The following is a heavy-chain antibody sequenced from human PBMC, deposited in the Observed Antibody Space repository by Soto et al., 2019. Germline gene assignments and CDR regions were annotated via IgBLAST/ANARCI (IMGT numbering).Heavy chain of an antibody. CDR3: AKLYYDSSGYGAHFDY. CDR2: ISGSGDST. CDR1: GFTFGSYA. J-gene: IGHJ4*02. D-gene: IGHD3-22*01. V-gene: IGHV3-23*01. Sequence: EVQLLESGGGLVQPGGSLRLSCAASGFTFGSYAMSWVRQAPGKGLGWVSAISGSGDSTYYADSVKGRFTISRDNSENTLYLQMNSLRAEDTAVYYCAKLYYDSSGYGAHFDYWGQGTLVTVSS.